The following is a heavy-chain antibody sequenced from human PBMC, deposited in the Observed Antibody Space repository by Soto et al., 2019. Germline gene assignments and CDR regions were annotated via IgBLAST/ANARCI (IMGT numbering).Heavy chain of an antibody. CDR3: ARGLSFWSGHYYYYGMDV. J-gene: IGHJ6*02. V-gene: IGHV3-7*03. CDR2: IKQEGSEK. Sequence: GGSLRLSCAASGFTFSSYWMSWVRQAPGKGLGWVANIKQEGSEKYYVDSVKGRFTTSRDNAKNSLYLQMNGLRAEDTAVYYCARGLSFWSGHYYYYGMDVWGQGTTVTVSS. D-gene: IGHD3-3*01. CDR1: GFTFSSYW.